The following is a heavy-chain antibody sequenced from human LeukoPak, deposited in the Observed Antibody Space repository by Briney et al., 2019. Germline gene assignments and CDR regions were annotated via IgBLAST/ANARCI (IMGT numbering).Heavy chain of an antibody. J-gene: IGHJ4*02. CDR2: IWYDGSNK. CDR3: ARELPPLEKYYFDY. CDR1: GCTFRSYC. D-gene: IGHD3-3*01. V-gene: IGHV3-33*01. Sequence: PGGSLRLSCAASGCTFRSYCRHWVRQAPGKGLQWVADIWYDGSNKYYADFVNGRFTISRDNSKNTLSLQMNSLRAEDTAVCYCARELPPLEKYYFDYWGQGTLVTVSS.